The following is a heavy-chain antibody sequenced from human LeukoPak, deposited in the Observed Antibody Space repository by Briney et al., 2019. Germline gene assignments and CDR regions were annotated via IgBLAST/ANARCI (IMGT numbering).Heavy chain of an antibody. V-gene: IGHV1-69*05. D-gene: IGHD1-14*01. CDR3: ARVGDGTARRNFDY. CDR2: IIPIFGTA. CDR1: GGTFSSYA. J-gene: IGHJ4*02. Sequence: GASVKVSCKASGGTFSSYAISWVRQAPGQGLEWMGGIIPIFGTANYAQKFQGRVTITRNTSISTAYMELSSLGSEDTAVYYCARVGDGTARRNFDYWGQGTLVTVSS.